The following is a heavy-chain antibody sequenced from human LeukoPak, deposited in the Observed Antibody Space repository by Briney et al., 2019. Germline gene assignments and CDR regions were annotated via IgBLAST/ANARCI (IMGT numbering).Heavy chain of an antibody. D-gene: IGHD1-26*01. J-gene: IGHJ4*02. Sequence: HAGGSLRLSCAASGFTFSSYAMSWVRQAPGKGLEWVSAISGSGGSTYYADSVKGRFTISRDNSKNTLYLQMNSLRAEDTAVYYCAKDDGGYSGSYKYWGQGTLVTVSS. V-gene: IGHV3-23*01. CDR2: ISGSGGST. CDR3: AKDDGGYSGSYKY. CDR1: GFTFSSYA.